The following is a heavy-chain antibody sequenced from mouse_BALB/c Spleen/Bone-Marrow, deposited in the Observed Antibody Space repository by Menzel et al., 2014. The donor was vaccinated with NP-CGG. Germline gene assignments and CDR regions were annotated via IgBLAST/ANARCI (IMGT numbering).Heavy chain of an antibody. CDR2: INPSNGGT. V-gene: IGHV1S81*02. D-gene: IGHD1-1*01. CDR1: GYTFTSYY. J-gene: IGHJ2*01. Sequence: QVQLQQSGAELVKPGASVKLSCKASGYTFTSYYMYWVKQRPGQGLEWIGEINPSNGGTNFNEKFKSKATLTLDKSSSTAYMQLSSLTSEDSAVYYCTRGSYGSSQYYFDYWGQGTTLTVSS. CDR3: TRGSYGSSQYYFDY.